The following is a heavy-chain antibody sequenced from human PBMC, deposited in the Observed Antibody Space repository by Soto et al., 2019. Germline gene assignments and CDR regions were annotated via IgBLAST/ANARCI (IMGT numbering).Heavy chain of an antibody. CDR1: GGSVSSPSYY. J-gene: IGHJ5*02. CDR3: ARVGSGYVNWFDP. CDR2: IYYSGST. Sequence: SSETLSLTCTVSGGSVSSPSYYWSWVRQPPGKGLEWVGYIYYSGSTYYNLSLKSRVTISLDTSKNQFSLKLTSVTAADTAVYYCARVGSGYVNWFDPWGQGTRVTVSS. D-gene: IGHD3-22*01. V-gene: IGHV4-61*01.